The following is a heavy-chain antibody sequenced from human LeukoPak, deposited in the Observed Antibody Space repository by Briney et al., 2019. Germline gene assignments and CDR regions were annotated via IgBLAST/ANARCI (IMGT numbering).Heavy chain of an antibody. CDR3: ARESSVGAHKAFDY. D-gene: IGHD1-26*01. CDR1: GFTFSNYW. CDR2: INSDGSST. J-gene: IGHJ4*02. Sequence: GGSLRLSCAASGFTFSNYWMHWVRQAPGQGLMWVSRINSDGSSTTYADSVKGRFTISRDNAKNTLYLQMNSLRAEDTAVYYCARESSVGAHKAFDYWGQGTLVTVSS. V-gene: IGHV3-74*01.